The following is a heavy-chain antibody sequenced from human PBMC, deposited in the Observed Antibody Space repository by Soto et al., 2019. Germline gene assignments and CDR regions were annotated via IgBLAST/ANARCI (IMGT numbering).Heavy chain of an antibody. CDR1: GDSIGRGAYY. Sequence: KTSETLSLTCSVSGDSIGRGAYYWTWIRQHPAQGLEWIGYIYYRGNTNYNPSLESRVSISLDTSKNRFSLKLTSVTAADTAVYYCARSGYGSTDFDHWGQGTRVTVSS. CDR3: ARSGYGSTDFDH. CDR2: IYYRGNT. D-gene: IGHD6-13*01. V-gene: IGHV4-31*03. J-gene: IGHJ4*02.